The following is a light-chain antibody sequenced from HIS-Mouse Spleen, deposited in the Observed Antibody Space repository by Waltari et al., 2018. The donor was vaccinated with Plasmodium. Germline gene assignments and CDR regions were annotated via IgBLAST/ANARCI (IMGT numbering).Light chain of an antibody. CDR3: QQYYSFPYT. CDR1: QAIGSY. J-gene: IGKJ2*01. Sequence: AIWMTHSPSLLPASTGDSVTISCRMSQAIGSYLAWYQQKPGKAPELLIYAASTLQSGVPSRFSGSGSGTDFTLTISCLQSEDFATYYCQQYYSFPYTFGQGTKL. CDR2: AAS. V-gene: IGKV1D-8*02.